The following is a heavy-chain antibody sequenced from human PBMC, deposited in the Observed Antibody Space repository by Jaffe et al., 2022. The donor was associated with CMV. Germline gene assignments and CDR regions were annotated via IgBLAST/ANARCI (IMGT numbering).Heavy chain of an antibody. CDR1: GGSVSSGSYY. CDR3: ARERLLWFGESVYYYYGMDV. J-gene: IGHJ6*02. Sequence: QVQLQESGPGLVKPSETLSLTCTVSGGSVSSGSYYWSWIRQPPGKGLEWIGYIYYSGSTNYNPSLKSRVTISVDTSKNQFSLKLSSVTAADTAVYYCARERLLWFGESVYYYYGMDVWGQGTTVTVSS. V-gene: IGHV4-61*01. D-gene: IGHD3-10*01. CDR2: IYYSGST.